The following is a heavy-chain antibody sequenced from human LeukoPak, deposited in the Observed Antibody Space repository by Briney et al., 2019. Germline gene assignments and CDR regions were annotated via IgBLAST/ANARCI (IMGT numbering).Heavy chain of an antibody. J-gene: IGHJ4*02. CDR3: AKDGYCSGGSCYSRGGYYFDY. Sequence: PGGSLRLSCAASGLTVSSNYMSWVRQSPGKGLEWVSVIYSGGSTYYAESVKGRFTISRDNSKNTLYLQMNSLRAEDTAVYYCAKDGYCSGGSCYSRGGYYFDYWGQGTLVTVSS. D-gene: IGHD2-15*01. CDR2: IYSGGST. CDR1: GLTVSSNY. V-gene: IGHV3-53*01.